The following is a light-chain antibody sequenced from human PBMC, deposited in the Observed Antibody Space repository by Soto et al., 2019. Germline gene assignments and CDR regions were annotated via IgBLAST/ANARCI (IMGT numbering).Light chain of an antibody. CDR3: SSYTSSSTYV. Sequence: SALTQPASVSGSPGQSITISCTGTSSDVGDYNYVSWYQHHPGKAPKLMIYEVTYRPSGVSNRFSGSKSGNTASLNISGLQTEDEADYYCSSYTSSSTYVFGTGTKLTVL. V-gene: IGLV2-14*01. J-gene: IGLJ1*01. CDR1: SSDVGDYNY. CDR2: EVT.